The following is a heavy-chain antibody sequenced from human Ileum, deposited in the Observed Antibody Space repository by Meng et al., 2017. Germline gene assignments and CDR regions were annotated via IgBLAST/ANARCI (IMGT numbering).Heavy chain of an antibody. V-gene: IGHV4-4*02. CDR2: IHHSGST. CDR1: GGSISTSDW. J-gene: IGHJ4*02. Sequence: QGLLQESRPGLLKPSGTLSLTCAVSGGSISTSDWWSWVRQPPGKGLEWIGEIHHSGSTNYNPSLKSRVTISVDKSKNQFSLKLNSVTAADTAVYYCAREWSGSYRHFDYWGQGTLVTVSS. CDR3: AREWSGSYRHFDY. D-gene: IGHD1-26*01.